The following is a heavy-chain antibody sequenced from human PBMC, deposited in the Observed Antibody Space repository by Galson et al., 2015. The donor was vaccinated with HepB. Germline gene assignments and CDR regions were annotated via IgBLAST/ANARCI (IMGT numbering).Heavy chain of an antibody. Sequence: SLRLSCAASGFTLSSYVMHWVRQAPGKGLEWVAVISYDGSNKYYADSVKGRFTISRDNSKNTLYVQMNSLRVEDTAVYYCARSTTVTTHFDYWGQGTLVTVSS. CDR2: ISYDGSNK. V-gene: IGHV3-30*04. D-gene: IGHD4-17*01. CDR3: ARSTTVTTHFDY. CDR1: GFTLSSYV. J-gene: IGHJ4*02.